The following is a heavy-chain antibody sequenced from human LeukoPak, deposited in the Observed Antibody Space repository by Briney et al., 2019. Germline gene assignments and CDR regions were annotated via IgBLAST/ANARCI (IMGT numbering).Heavy chain of an antibody. CDR1: GFSFSDNY. CDR3: AKDLRDGYNDY. J-gene: IGHJ4*02. Sequence: GGSLRLSCAASGFSFSDNYMSWIRQAPGKGLEWVSYISNSGSYTNYPDSVKGRFTISRDNAKNSLYLQMNSLRTEDTALYYCAKDLRDGYNDYWGQGTLVTVSS. V-gene: IGHV3-11*05. D-gene: IGHD5-24*01. CDR2: ISNSGSYT.